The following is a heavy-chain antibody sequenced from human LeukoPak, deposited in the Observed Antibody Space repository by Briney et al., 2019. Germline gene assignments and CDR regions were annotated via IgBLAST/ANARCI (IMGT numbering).Heavy chain of an antibody. CDR2: VHYSGTT. J-gene: IGHJ4*02. CDR1: GASISSHY. CDR3: ARGGWYLDF. Sequence: SETLSLTCTVSGASISSHYWSWFRQPPGERLEFIGYVHYSGTTSYTPSLKSRVTMSVDTSRNQFSLKLSSVTAADTAVYFCARGGWYLDFWGQGTLVTVSS. V-gene: IGHV4-59*11. D-gene: IGHD6-19*01.